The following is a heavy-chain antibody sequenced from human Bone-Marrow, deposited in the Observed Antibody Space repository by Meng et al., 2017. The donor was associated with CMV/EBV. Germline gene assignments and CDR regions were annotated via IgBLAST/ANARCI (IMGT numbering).Heavy chain of an antibody. V-gene: IGHV1-69*05. CDR3: ATPGKYYDSWTGCPPFDY. D-gene: IGHD3/OR15-3a*01. CDR1: GGIFSAYA. CDR2: IIPISGAT. Sequence: SVKLSGKTSGGIFSAYAIHWVRQVPGQGLEWLGGIIPISGATNYAQKFQDRVTVTTDETTSTVYMELNSLRSEDTAVYYCATPGKYYDSWTGCPPFDYWGQGTLVTVSS. J-gene: IGHJ4*02.